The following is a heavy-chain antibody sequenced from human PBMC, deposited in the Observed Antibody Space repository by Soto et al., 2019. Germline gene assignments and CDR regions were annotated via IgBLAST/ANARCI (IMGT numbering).Heavy chain of an antibody. J-gene: IGHJ6*03. D-gene: IGHD3-10*01. CDR2: IYYSGST. CDR1: GGSVSSGSYY. Sequence: SETLSLTCTVSGGSVSSGSYYWGWIRQPPGKGLEWIATIYYSGSTYYNPSLKSRVTIFVDTSKNQFSLKLSSVTAADTAVYYCARGLILWFGELSRRGGYYYYMDVWGKGTTVTVS. CDR3: ARGLILWFGELSRRGGYYYYMDV. V-gene: IGHV4-39*01.